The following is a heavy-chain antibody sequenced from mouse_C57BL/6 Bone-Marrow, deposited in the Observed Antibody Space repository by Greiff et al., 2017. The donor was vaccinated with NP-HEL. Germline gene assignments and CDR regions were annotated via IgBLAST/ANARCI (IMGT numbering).Heavy chain of an antibody. CDR2: ISDGGSYT. CDR1: GFTFSSYA. J-gene: IGHJ3*01. V-gene: IGHV5-4*03. D-gene: IGHD1-1*01. CDR3: GRDGAYYYGSSSWFAY. Sequence: EVMLVESGGGLVQPGGSLKLSCAASGFTFSSYAMSWVRQTPEQRLEWVANISDGGSYTYYPDNVKGRFTISRDHAKNNLYLQMSNLKSEDTAMYYGGRDGAYYYGSSSWFAYWGQGTLVTVSA.